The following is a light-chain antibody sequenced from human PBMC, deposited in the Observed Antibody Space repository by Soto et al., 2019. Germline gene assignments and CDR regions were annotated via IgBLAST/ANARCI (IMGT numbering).Light chain of an antibody. Sequence: EMVLTQSPATLSVSPGDSATLSCKTSQSVSNSVAWYQQKPGQAPRLVMYGASTRATGIPARFSGSGSGTEFTLAISSLQFEDFAIYDCQQYNRWPPNTFGQGTKLEIK. CDR1: QSVSNS. J-gene: IGKJ2*01. V-gene: IGKV3-15*01. CDR3: QQYNRWPPNT. CDR2: GAS.